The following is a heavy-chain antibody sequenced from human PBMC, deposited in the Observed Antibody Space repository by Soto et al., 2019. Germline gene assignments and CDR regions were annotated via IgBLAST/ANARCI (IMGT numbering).Heavy chain of an antibody. CDR1: GFSFTNNMVG. V-gene: IGHV2-5*01. CDR2: IYWHGDN. CDR3: GLRNGSGNFYPRY. D-gene: IGHD3-10*01. J-gene: IGHJ4*02. Sequence: QITLKESGPTLVKPTQTLTLTCTFSGFSFTNNMVGVGWVRQPPGKALEWLALIYWHGDNRSSPSLRNRVTVTRDTSRNQVVFTMTNMDPVDTATYYCGLRNGSGNFYPRYWGQGTLVTVSS.